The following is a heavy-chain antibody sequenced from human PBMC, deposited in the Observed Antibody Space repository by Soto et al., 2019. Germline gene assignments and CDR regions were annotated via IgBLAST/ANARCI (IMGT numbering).Heavy chain of an antibody. Sequence: EILSLTCTVSGDCVSSGSYYWSWIRQPPGKGLEWIGYIYYTGSTNYNPSLKSRVTISVDTSKNQFSLKLSSVTSADSAVYYCARASYYYDSSGYLGYFDYWGQGTLVTVSS. CDR2: IYYTGST. V-gene: IGHV4-61*01. D-gene: IGHD3-22*01. CDR1: GDCVSSGSYY. CDR3: ARASYYYDSSGYLGYFDY. J-gene: IGHJ4*02.